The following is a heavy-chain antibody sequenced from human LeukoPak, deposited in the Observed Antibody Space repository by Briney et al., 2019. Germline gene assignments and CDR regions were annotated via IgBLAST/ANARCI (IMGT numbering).Heavy chain of an antibody. CDR2: INPSGGST. Sequence: ASVKVSCKASGYTFTSYYMHWVRQAPGQGLEWMGIINPSGGSTSYAQKFQGRVTMTRDTSISTAYKELSRLRSDDTAVYYCARDYCSSTSCLFDYWGQGTLVTVSS. V-gene: IGHV1-46*01. CDR3: ARDYCSSTSCLFDY. CDR1: GYTFTSYY. J-gene: IGHJ4*02. D-gene: IGHD2-2*01.